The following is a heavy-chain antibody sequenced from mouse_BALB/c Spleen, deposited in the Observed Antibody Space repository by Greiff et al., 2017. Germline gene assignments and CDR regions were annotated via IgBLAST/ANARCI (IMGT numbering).Heavy chain of an antibody. J-gene: IGHJ4*01. V-gene: IGHV5-4*02. Sequence: EVMLVESGGGLVKPGGSLKLSCAASGFTFSDYYMYWVRQTPEQRLEWVATISDGGSYTYYPDSLKGRFTISRDNAKNNLYLQMSSLKSEDTAMYYCARDGAMTTVVGYAMDYWGQGTSVTVSS. CDR3: ARDGAMTTVVGYAMDY. D-gene: IGHD1-1*01. CDR2: ISDGGSYT. CDR1: GFTFSDYY.